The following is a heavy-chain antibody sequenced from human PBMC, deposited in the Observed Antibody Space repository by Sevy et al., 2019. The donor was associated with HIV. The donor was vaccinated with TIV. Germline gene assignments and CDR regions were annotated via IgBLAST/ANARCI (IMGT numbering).Heavy chain of an antibody. D-gene: IGHD6-13*01. CDR2: ISGSGGST. Sequence: GGSLRLSCAASGFTFSSYAMSWVRQAPGKGLEWVSAISGSGGSTYYADSVKGLFTISRDNSKNTLYLQMNSQRAEDTAVYYCAKGDIAAAGTMDDYWGQRTLVTVSS. CDR1: GFTFSSYA. CDR3: AKGDIAAAGTMDDY. J-gene: IGHJ4*02. V-gene: IGHV3-23*01.